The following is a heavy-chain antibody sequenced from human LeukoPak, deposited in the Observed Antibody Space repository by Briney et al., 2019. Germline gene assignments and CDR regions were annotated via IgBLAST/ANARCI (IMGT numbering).Heavy chain of an antibody. D-gene: IGHD2-2*01. CDR1: GFTFSSYA. V-gene: IGHV3-23*01. CDR3: AKDPCSSTSCSQAGRFDY. CDR2: ISGSGGST. Sequence: PGGSLRLSCAASGFTFSSYAMSWVRQAPGKGLEWVSAISGSGGSTYYADSVKGRFTISRDNSKNTLYLQMNSLRADDTAVYYCAKDPCSSTSCSQAGRFDYWGQGTLVTVSS. J-gene: IGHJ4*02.